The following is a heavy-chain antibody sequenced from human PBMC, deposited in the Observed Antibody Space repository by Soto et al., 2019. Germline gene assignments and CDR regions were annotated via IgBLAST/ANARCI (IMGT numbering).Heavy chain of an antibody. D-gene: IGHD6-19*01. V-gene: IGHV3-64*01. Sequence: EVQLVESGGGLVQPGGSLRLSCAASGFTFSTYAMHWVRQAPGKGLEYVSTISSSGGSTYYANSVKGRFTISRDNSKNTLYLQMGSLRSEDMAVYYCASGSSAWYLAYWGQGTLVTVSS. CDR1: GFTFSTYA. CDR2: ISSSGGST. CDR3: ASGSSAWYLAY. J-gene: IGHJ4*02.